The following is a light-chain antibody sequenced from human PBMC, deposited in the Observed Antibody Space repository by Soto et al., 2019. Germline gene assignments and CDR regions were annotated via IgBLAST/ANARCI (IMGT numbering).Light chain of an antibody. Sequence: DIQLTQSPSFLSASVGDRVTITCRASQGISSYLAWYQQKPGKAPKLLIHTASTLQGGVPSRFSGSGSGTEFTLTISSLQPEDFATYYCQQRHSYPITFGQGTRLEMK. CDR3: QQRHSYPIT. J-gene: IGKJ5*01. V-gene: IGKV1-9*01. CDR1: QGISSY. CDR2: TAS.